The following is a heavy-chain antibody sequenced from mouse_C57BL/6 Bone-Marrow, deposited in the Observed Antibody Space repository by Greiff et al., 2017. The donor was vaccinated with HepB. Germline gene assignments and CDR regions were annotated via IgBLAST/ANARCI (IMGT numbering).Heavy chain of an antibody. CDR1: GYTFTSYW. CDR2: IDPSDSET. D-gene: IGHD1-1*02. J-gene: IGHJ4*01. Sequence: VQLQQPGAELVRPGSSVKLSCKASGYTFTSYWMHWVQQRPIQGLEWIGNIDPSDSETHYNQKFKDKATLTVDNASSTAYMQLSSLTSEDSAVYYCARGWPYAMDYWGQGTSVTVSS. CDR3: ARGWPYAMDY. V-gene: IGHV1-52*01.